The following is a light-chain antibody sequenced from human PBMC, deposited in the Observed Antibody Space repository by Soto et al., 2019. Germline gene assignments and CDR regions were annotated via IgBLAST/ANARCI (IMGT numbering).Light chain of an antibody. Sequence: QSVLTQPPSVSGAPGQRVTISCTGSSSNIGAGYDVQWYQQLPGTAPKLLIYGNSNRPSGVPDRFSGSKSGTSASLAITGLQAEDEADYYCQPYDSSLSGPVLFGGGTKLTVL. CDR1: SSNIGAGYD. J-gene: IGLJ2*01. CDR3: QPYDSSLSGPVL. V-gene: IGLV1-40*01. CDR2: GNS.